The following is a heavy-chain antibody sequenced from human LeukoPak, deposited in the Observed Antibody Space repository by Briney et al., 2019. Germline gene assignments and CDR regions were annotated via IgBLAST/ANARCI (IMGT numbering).Heavy chain of an antibody. Sequence: PGVSLTLSCNPSIHTFSNYVIHCLRQSPGKGLEWLAVISYDGINKYYADSVKGRFTISRDQSKTTVDLQMDSLGGADTAVYYCARSPTYYYMDVWGKGTTVTVSS. V-gene: IGHV3-30-3*01. J-gene: IGHJ6*03. CDR2: ISYDGINK. CDR1: IHTFSNYV. CDR3: ARSPTYYYMDV.